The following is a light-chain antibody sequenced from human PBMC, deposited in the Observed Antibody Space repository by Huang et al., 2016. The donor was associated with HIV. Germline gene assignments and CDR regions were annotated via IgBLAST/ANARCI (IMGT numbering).Light chain of an antibody. V-gene: IGKV3-20*01. Sequence: EIVLTQSPGTLSLFPGERATRSCRASQSVSSNYLAWYQQRPGQAPRLLIHDASKRAIDIPDRFSGSGSGTHFTLTISRLEPEDFAVYYCLQYGSSPDTFGQGTKVEIK. CDR3: LQYGSSPDT. J-gene: IGKJ2*01. CDR1: QSVSSNY. CDR2: DAS.